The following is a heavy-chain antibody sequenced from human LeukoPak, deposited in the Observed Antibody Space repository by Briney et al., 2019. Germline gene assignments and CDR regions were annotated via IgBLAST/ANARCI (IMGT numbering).Heavy chain of an antibody. CDR1: GFTLSRYW. D-gene: IGHD3-22*01. Sequence: GGSLRLSCAASGFTLSRYWMSWVRQAPGKGLEWVANIKQDGSEKYYVASVKGRFTISRDNAKNSLYLQMNSLRAEDTAVYYCARDYYDSSGYFDYWGQGILVTVSS. CDR3: ARDYYDSSGYFDY. J-gene: IGHJ4*02. CDR2: IKQDGSEK. V-gene: IGHV3-7*01.